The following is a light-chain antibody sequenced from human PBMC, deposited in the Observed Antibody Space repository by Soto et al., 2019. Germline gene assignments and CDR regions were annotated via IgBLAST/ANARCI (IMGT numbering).Light chain of an antibody. CDR3: QQYNSYSRT. Sequence: DIQMTQSPSTLSASVGDRVTITCRASQSISSWLAWYQQKPGKAPKLLIYTASSLESGVPSRFSGSGSGTEFTLTISRLQQDDFATYYCQQYNSYSRTFGQGTKVSIK. V-gene: IGKV1-5*03. CDR1: QSISSW. CDR2: TAS. J-gene: IGKJ1*01.